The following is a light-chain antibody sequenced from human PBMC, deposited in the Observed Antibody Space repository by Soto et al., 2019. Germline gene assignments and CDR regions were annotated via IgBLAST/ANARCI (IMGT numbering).Light chain of an antibody. J-gene: IGKJ5*01. CDR1: QSVSSSY. CDR3: QQRSNWPIT. CDR2: GAS. V-gene: IGKV3D-20*02. Sequence: EIVLTPSPGTLSLSPGERANLSCRASQSVSSSYLAWYQQKPGQAPRLLIYGASSRATGIPDRFSGSGSGTDFTLTISSLEPEDFVVYYCQQRSNWPITFGQGTRLEIK.